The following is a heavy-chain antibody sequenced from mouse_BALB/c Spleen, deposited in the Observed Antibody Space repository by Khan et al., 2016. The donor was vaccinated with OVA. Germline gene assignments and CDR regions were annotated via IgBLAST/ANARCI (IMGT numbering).Heavy chain of an antibody. V-gene: IGHV5-17*02. J-gene: IGHJ2*01. CDR3: ASTKFDGCYFDY. D-gene: IGHD1-3*01. Sequence: EVELVESGGGLVQSGGSRKLSCAASGFTFTSYGMHWIRQAPEKGLEWVAYISSDSSTIYYADTVKGRFTISRDNSTNTLFLQMTSLRSGDTAMFFCASTKFDGCYFDYWGQGTTLTVSS. CDR2: ISSDSSTI. CDR1: GFTFTSYG.